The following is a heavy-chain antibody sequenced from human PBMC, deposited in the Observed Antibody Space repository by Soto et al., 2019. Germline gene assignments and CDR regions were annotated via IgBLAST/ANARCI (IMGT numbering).Heavy chain of an antibody. CDR2: IWYDGSNK. CDR3: ARDEGSSWYYFDY. D-gene: IGHD6-13*01. V-gene: IGHV3-33*01. CDR1: GFTFRSYG. Sequence: GGSLRLSCAASGFTFRSYGMHWVRQNPGKGLEWVAVIWYDGSNKYYADSVKGRFTISRDNSKNTLYLQMNSLRAEDAAVYYCARDEGSSWYYFDYWGQGTLVTVSS. J-gene: IGHJ4*02.